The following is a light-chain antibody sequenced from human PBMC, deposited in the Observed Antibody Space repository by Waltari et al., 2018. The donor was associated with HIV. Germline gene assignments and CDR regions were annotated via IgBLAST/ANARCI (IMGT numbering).Light chain of an antibody. J-gene: IGLJ2*01. CDR1: SSDVGGYNY. CDR3: CSYAGRLVV. V-gene: IGLV2-11*01. CDR2: DVS. Sequence: QSALTQPRSVSGSPGQSVTISCTGTSSDVGGYNYVSWYQQHPGKAPKLMIYDVSKRPSVVPDRFSGSKSGNTASLTISGLQAEDEADYYCCSYAGRLVVFGGGTKLTVL.